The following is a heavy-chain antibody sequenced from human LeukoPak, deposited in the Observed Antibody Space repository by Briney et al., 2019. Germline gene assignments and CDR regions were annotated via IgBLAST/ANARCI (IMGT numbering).Heavy chain of an antibody. CDR2: IYYSGST. J-gene: IGHJ5*02. CDR3: AREGDRDYGGNFDP. Sequence: SETLSLTCAVSGGSISSYYWGWIRQPPGKGLEWIGYIYYSGSTNYNPSLKSRVTISVDTSKNQFSLKLSSVTAADTAVYYCAREGDRDYGGNFDPWGQGTLVTVSS. D-gene: IGHD4-23*01. V-gene: IGHV4-59*01. CDR1: GGSISSYY.